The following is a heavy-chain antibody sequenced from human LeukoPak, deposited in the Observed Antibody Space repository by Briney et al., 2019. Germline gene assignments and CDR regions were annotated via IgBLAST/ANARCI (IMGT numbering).Heavy chain of an antibody. V-gene: IGHV3-74*01. D-gene: IGHD2-2*01. CDR2: IDFDGSGT. CDR3: VRDGEGSTPFDS. J-gene: IGHJ4*02. Sequence: GGSLRLSCAASGFTFSSFWMHWVRQAPGKGLVWVSRIDFDGSGTPYADSVRGRFTISRDNAKNTLYLQMNSLRAEDTAVYYCVRDGEGSTPFDSWGQGTLVTVSS. CDR1: GFTFSSFW.